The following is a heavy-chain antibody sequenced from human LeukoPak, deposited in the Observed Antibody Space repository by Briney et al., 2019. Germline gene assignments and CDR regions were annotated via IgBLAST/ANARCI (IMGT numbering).Heavy chain of an antibody. CDR1: GGSISSGGYS. V-gene: IGHV4-30-2*01. J-gene: IGHJ4*02. CDR2: IYHSGST. CDR3: ARLYYYDSSGYTPFDY. D-gene: IGHD3-22*01. Sequence: MASQTLSLTCAVSGGSISSGGYSWSWIRQPPGKGLEWIGYIYHSGSTYYNPSLKSRVTISVDRSKNQFSLKLSSVTAADTAVYYCARLYYYDSSGYTPFDYWGQGTLVTVSS.